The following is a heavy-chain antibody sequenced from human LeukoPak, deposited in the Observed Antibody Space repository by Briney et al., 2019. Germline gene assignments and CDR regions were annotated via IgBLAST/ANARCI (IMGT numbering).Heavy chain of an antibody. Sequence: PSETLSLTCTVSGGSISSSSYYWGWIRQPPGKGLEWIGSMFHGGITNYNSSLQSRVTISLDTSKNQFPLKLRSVTAADTAVYYCVRARAATPDYWGQGTLVTVSS. CDR1: GGSISSSSYY. J-gene: IGHJ4*02. D-gene: IGHD4-23*01. V-gene: IGHV4-39*06. CDR3: VRARAATPDY. CDR2: MFHGGIT.